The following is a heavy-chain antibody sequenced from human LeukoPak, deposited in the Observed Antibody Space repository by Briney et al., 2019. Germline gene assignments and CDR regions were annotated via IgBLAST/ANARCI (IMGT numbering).Heavy chain of an antibody. J-gene: IGHJ4*02. CDR3: ARSWGSASGYFDY. D-gene: IGHD3-16*01. Sequence: PGRSLRLSCAVSGYTFSSHGMHWVRQAPGKGLEWVAAIWYDGSDKYYADSVKGRFTISRDNSKNMLYLQMDSLRAEDTALYYCARSWGSASGYFDYWGQGTLVTVSS. V-gene: IGHV3-33*01. CDR2: IWYDGSDK. CDR1: GYTFSSHG.